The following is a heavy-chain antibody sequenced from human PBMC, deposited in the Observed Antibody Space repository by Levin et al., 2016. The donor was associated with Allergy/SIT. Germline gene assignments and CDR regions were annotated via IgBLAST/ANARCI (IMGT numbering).Heavy chain of an antibody. CDR2: ISSSSSTI. D-gene: IGHD3-9*01. CDR3: ARLTGRAFDY. V-gene: IGHV3-48*02. CDR1: GFTFSTYS. J-gene: IGHJ4*02. Sequence: GQSLKISCADSGFTFSTYSMNWVRQAPGKGLEWVSHISSSSSTIYYADSVKGRFTISRDNAKNSLYLQINSLRDEDTAIYYCARLTGRAFDYWGQGTLVTVSS.